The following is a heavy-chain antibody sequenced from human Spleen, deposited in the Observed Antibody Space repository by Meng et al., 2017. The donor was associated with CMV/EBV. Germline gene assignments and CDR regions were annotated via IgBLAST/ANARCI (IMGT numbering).Heavy chain of an antibody. CDR1: SCSFXDXY. CDR3: ARVGAYCGGDCYHPR. Sequence: AFYSCSFXDXYWCWISPPQGKGLEWIGEINHSGNTNYNPSLKSRVTISVDTSKNQFSLKLSSVTAADTAVYYCARVGAYCGGDCYHPRWGQGTLVTVSS. D-gene: IGHD2-21*02. V-gene: IGHV4-34*01. CDR2: INHSGNT. J-gene: IGHJ4*02.